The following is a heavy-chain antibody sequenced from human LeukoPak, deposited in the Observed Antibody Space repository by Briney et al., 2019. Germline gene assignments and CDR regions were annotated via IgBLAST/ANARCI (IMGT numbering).Heavy chain of an antibody. Sequence: GGSLRLSCAASGFTFSSYAMGWVRQAPGKGLEWVSAISGSGGSTYYADSVKGRFTISRDNSKNTLYLQMNSLRAEDTAVYYCAKGWGYCSSTSCSDYWGQGTLVTVSS. CDR2: ISGSGGST. J-gene: IGHJ4*02. CDR1: GFTFSSYA. D-gene: IGHD2-2*01. V-gene: IGHV3-23*01. CDR3: AKGWGYCSSTSCSDY.